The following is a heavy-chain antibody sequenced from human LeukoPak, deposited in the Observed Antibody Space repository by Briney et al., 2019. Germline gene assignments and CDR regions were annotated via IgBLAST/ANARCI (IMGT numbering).Heavy chain of an antibody. CDR1: GFTFSSYA. CDR3: AKDGRYCSGGSCYPRS. D-gene: IGHD2-15*01. J-gene: IGHJ4*02. CDR2: ISGSGGST. Sequence: GGSLRLSCAASGFTFSSYAMRWVRQAPGKGLEWVSAISGSGGSTYYADSVKGRFTISRDNSKNTLYLQMNSLRAEDTAVYYCAKDGRYCSGGSCYPRSWGQGTLVTVSS. V-gene: IGHV3-23*01.